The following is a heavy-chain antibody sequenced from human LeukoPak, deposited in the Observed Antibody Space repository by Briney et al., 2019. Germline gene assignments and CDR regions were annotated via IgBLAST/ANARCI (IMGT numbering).Heavy chain of an antibody. J-gene: IGHJ6*02. V-gene: IGHV4-59*08. D-gene: IGHD1-26*01. Sequence: SETLSLTCTVSGGSISSYYWSWIRQPPGKGLEWIGYIYYSGSTNYNPSLKSRVTISVDTSKNQFSLKLSSVTAADTAVYYCARRVHSGSCLYYYGMDVWGQGTTVTVSS. CDR2: IYYSGST. CDR1: GGSISSYY. CDR3: ARRVHSGSCLYYYGMDV.